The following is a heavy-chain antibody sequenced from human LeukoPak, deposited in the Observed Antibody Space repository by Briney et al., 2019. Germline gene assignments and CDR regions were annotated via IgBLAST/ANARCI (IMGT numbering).Heavy chain of an antibody. CDR3: ARQNDFWSGYEDY. D-gene: IGHD3-3*01. Sequence: GGSLRLSCAASGFTFSSYAMNWVRQAPGKGLEWDSAISGSGGSTYYADSVKGRFTISRDNSNNTLYLQMNSLRPEDTAVYYCARQNDFWSGYEDYWGQGTLVTVSS. J-gene: IGHJ4*02. CDR2: ISGSGGST. V-gene: IGHV3-23*01. CDR1: GFTFSSYA.